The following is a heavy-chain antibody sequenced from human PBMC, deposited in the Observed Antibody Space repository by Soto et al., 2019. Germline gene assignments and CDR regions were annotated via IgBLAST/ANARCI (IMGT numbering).Heavy chain of an antibody. V-gene: IGHV3-23*01. CDR1: GFTFGNYV. D-gene: IGHD3-9*01. CDR2: IRGNGGGT. J-gene: IGHJ6*02. Sequence: EVQLLASGGGLVQPGGSVRLSCAASGFTFGNYVMNWVRQAPGKGLEWVSGIRGNGGGTQYADSVKGRFTISRDNSKKTLYLQMNSLRVEDTAVYYCAKDRTIFWSYYAMDVWGQGTTVTVSS. CDR3: AKDRTIFWSYYAMDV.